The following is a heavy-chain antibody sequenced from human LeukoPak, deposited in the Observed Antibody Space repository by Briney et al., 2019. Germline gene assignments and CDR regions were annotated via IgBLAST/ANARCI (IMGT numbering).Heavy chain of an antibody. Sequence: GGSLRLSSAASGFTFINYAMTWVRQAPGEGLEWVSGISGNGGTTYYADSVKGRFSISRDNSKDTVYVQMNGVRADDTAVYYCARDSGVSGSQFGYWGQGTVVTVSS. D-gene: IGHD1-26*01. CDR2: ISGNGGTT. CDR3: ARDSGVSGSQFGY. V-gene: IGHV3-23*01. CDR1: GFTFINYA. J-gene: IGHJ4*02.